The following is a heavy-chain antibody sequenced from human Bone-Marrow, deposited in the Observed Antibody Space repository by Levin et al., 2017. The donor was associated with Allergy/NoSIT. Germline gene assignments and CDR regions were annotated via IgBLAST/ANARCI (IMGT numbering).Heavy chain of an antibody. CDR2: ISFDGNYK. Sequence: GESLKISCAASGFIFSDCAMHWVRQAPGKGLEWLAVISFDGNYKYYADSVKGRFTLSRDNSMNTLFLQMNSLRGEDTAVYYCARSGLPAAPDWRFFYYMDVWGKGTTVTVSS. J-gene: IGHJ6*03. CDR1: GFIFSDCA. V-gene: IGHV3-30-3*01. D-gene: IGHD2-2*01. CDR3: ARSGLPAAPDWRFFYYMDV.